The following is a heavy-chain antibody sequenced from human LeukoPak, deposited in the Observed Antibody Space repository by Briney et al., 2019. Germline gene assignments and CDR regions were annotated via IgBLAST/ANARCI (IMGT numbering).Heavy chain of an antibody. CDR2: IYYSGST. CDR3: ARDSWFDP. Sequence: SETLSLTCTVSGGSISSYYWSWIRQPPGKGLEWIGYIYYSGSTNYNPSLKSRVTISVDTSKNQFSLKLSSVTAADTAVYYCARDSWFDPWGEGTLVTVSS. V-gene: IGHV4-59*01. J-gene: IGHJ5*02. CDR1: GGSISSYY.